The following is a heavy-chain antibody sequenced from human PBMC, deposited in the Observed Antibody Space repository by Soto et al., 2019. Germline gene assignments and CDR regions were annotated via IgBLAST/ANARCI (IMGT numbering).Heavy chain of an antibody. CDR2: ISGSGGST. Sequence: GSLRLSCAASGFTFSSYAMSWVRQAPGKGLEWVSVISGSGGSTYYADSVKGRFTISRDNSKNTLYLQMNSLRAEDTAVYYFAKGRITIFGVVIIRADYFDYWGQGTLVTVSS. J-gene: IGHJ4*02. V-gene: IGHV3-23*01. CDR3: AKGRITIFGVVIIRADYFDY. D-gene: IGHD3-3*01. CDR1: GFTFSSYA.